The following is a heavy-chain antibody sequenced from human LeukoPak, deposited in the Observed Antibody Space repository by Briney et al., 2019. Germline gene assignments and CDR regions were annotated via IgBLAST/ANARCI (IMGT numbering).Heavy chain of an antibody. CDR2: IQQDGSEK. CDR1: GFTFNYYW. Sequence: GGSLRLSCAASGFTFNYYWLTWVRQAPGKGLEWVANIQQDGSEKYYVDSVKGRFIISRDNAKNSLYLQMNSLRAEDTAVYYCARIRKLRTRGVMDPLDYWGQGTLVTVSS. CDR3: ARIRKLRTRGVMDPLDY. J-gene: IGHJ4*02. D-gene: IGHD3-10*01. V-gene: IGHV3-7*01.